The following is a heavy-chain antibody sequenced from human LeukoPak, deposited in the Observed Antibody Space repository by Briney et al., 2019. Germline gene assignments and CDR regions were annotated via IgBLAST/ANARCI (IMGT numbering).Heavy chain of an antibody. J-gene: IGHJ4*02. D-gene: IGHD3-22*01. V-gene: IGHV3-43D*03. CDR2: ISWDGGGT. Sequence: GGSLRLSCAASGFTFDDYAMHWVRQAPGKGLEWVSLISWDGGGTYYADSVKGRFTISRDNSKNSLYLQMNSLRAEDTALYYCAKGYSRGYYHSHGVFDYWGQGTLVTVSS. CDR1: GFTFDDYA. CDR3: AKGYSRGYYHSHGVFDY.